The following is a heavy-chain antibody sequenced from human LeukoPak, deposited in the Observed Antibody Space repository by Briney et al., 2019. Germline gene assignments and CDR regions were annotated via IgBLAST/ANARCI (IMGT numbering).Heavy chain of an antibody. J-gene: IGHJ4*02. CDR1: GFTFSSYS. D-gene: IGHD1-26*01. CDR2: ISSSSTI. Sequence: GGSLRLSCAASGFTFSSYSMNWVRQAPGKGLEGVSYISSSSTIYYADSVKGRFTISRDNAKNSLYLQMNSLRAEDTAVYYCARSSGSYWPNDYWGQGTLVTVSS. CDR3: ARSSGSYWPNDY. V-gene: IGHV3-48*04.